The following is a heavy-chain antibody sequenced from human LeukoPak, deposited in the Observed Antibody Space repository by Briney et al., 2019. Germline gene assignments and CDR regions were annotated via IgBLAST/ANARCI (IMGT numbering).Heavy chain of an antibody. J-gene: IGHJ6*02. CDR2: ISYDGSNK. CDR1: GFTFSSYA. CDR3: ARDPRINMVRGVIINPYGMDV. D-gene: IGHD3-10*01. V-gene: IGHV3-30-3*01. Sequence: GGSLRLSCAASGFTFSSYAMHWVRQAPGKGLEWVAVISYDGSNKYYADSVKGRFTISRDNSKNTLYLQMNSLRAEDTAVYYCARDPRINMVRGVIINPYGMDVWGQGTTVTVSS.